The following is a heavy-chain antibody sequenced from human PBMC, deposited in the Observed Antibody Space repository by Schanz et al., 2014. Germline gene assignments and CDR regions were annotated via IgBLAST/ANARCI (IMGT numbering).Heavy chain of an antibody. J-gene: IGHJ6*02. CDR1: GYTFTDYG. D-gene: IGHD2-2*02. V-gene: IGHV1-18*01. CDR3: AGTYCSSTSCYTGYYYGMDV. Sequence: QVQLVQSGAEVKKPGASVKVSCKASGYTFTDYGLSWVRQAPGQGLEWMGWISAYNGNTNYAQKLQGRVTMTTDTSTSTANMELRSLRSDDTAVYYCAGTYCSSTSCYTGYYYGMDVWGQGTTVTVSS. CDR2: ISAYNGNT.